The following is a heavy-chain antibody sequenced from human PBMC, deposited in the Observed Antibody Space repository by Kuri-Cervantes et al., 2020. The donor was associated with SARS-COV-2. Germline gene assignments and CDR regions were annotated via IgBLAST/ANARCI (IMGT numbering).Heavy chain of an antibody. D-gene: IGHD5-18*01. V-gene: IGHV1-69*13. J-gene: IGHJ4*02. CDR3: TKEKGNTYGFDY. Sequence: SVKVSCKTSGGSFRTFIISWVRQAPGQGLEWMGGISPLFGKANHAQKFQGRVTITADESTSTVYMEVSSLRFEDTAVYYCTKEKGNTYGFDYWGQETLVTVSS. CDR1: GGSFRTFI. CDR2: ISPLFGKA.